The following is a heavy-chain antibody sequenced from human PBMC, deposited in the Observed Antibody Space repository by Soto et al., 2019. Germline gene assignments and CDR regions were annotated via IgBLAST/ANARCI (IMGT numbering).Heavy chain of an antibody. D-gene: IGHD3-3*01. CDR2: ISSSGSTI. CDR3: ARDLGAIFGVVDYYYYGMDV. CDR1: VFTFSDYY. Sequence: PGGSLRLSCAASVFTFSDYYMSWIRQAPGKGLEWVSYISSSGSTIYYADSVKGRFTISRDNAKNSLYLQMNSLRAEDTAVYYCARDLGAIFGVVDYYYYGMDVWGQGTTVTVSS. J-gene: IGHJ6*02. V-gene: IGHV3-11*01.